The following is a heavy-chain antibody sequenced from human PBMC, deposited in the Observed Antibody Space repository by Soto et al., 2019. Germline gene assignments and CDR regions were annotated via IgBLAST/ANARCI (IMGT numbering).Heavy chain of an antibody. D-gene: IGHD2-8*02. Sequence: SETLSLTCTVSGGSVSSGSYYWSWIRQPPGKGLEWIGYIYYSGGTNYNPSLKSRVTISVDTSKNQFSLKLSSVTAADTAVYYCARDSLAGGFDYWGQGTLVTVSS. J-gene: IGHJ4*02. V-gene: IGHV4-61*01. CDR2: IYYSGGT. CDR1: GGSVSSGSYY. CDR3: ARDSLAGGFDY.